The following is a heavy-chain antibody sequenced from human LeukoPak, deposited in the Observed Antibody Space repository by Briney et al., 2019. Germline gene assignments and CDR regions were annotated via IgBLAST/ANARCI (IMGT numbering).Heavy chain of an antibody. CDR2: IYYSGST. Sequence: SETLSLTCTVSGGSISSANYYWSWIRQHPGKGLEWIGYIYYSGSTYYNPSLKSRVTISVDTSKNQFSLKLSSVTAADTAVYYCARVLRSSGSPDYWGQGTLVTVSS. CDR3: ARVLRSSGSPDY. J-gene: IGHJ4*02. D-gene: IGHD3-22*01. CDR1: GGSISSANYY. V-gene: IGHV4-31*03.